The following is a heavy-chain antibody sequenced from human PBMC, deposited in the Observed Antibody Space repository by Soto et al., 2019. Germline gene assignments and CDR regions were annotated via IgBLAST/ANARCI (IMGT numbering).Heavy chain of an antibody. Sequence: SCAASGFPFGNYDMHWARQAPGKGLEWVAMIWTDGSNKYYGDSVRGRFVISRDNSNNILYLQMDSLGGEDTAVYYCASLVGIAVAGTGYDMDAWGQGTTVTV. V-gene: IGHV3-33*01. CDR1: GFPFGNYD. J-gene: IGHJ6*02. CDR2: IWTDGSNK. CDR3: ASLVGIAVAGTGYDMDA. D-gene: IGHD6-19*01.